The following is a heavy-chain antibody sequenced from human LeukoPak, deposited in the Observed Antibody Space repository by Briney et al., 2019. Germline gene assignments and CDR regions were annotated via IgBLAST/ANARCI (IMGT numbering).Heavy chain of an antibody. J-gene: IGHJ4*02. D-gene: IGHD2-15*01. CDR3: ANAAGYSVDY. CDR2: MYFSGST. V-gene: IGHV4-39*01. Sequence: PSETLSLTCTVSGGSVSSSFYYWGWIRQPPGKGLEWIGSMYFSGSTHYNPSLKSRVTISVDTSKNQFSLKLTSVTAADTAVYYCANAAGYSVDYWGQGTLVTVSS. CDR1: GGSVSSSFYY.